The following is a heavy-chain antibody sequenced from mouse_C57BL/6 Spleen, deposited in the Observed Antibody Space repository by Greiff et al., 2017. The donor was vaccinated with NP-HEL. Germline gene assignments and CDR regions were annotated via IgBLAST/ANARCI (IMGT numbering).Heavy chain of an antibody. CDR1: GFTFSDYG. V-gene: IGHV5-17*01. J-gene: IGHJ4*01. Sequence: EVMLVESGGGLVKPGGSLKLSCAASGFTFSDYGMHWVRQAPEKGLEWVAYISSGSSTIYYADTVKGRFTISRDNAKNTLFLQMTSLRSEDTAMYYCARRFYYPYAMDYWGQGTSVTVSS. D-gene: IGHD2-1*01. CDR2: ISSGSSTI. CDR3: ARRFYYPYAMDY.